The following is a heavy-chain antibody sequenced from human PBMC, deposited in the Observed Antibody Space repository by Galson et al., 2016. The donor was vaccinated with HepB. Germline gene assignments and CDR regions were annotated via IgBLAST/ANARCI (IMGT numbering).Heavy chain of an antibody. Sequence: SLRLSCAASGFIFSSYGMHWVRQAPGKGLEWVAVISYDGSNRYYADSVKDRFTISRDNSKNTLYLQMNSLRAADTAVYYCARTVLDFGYAFDIWGQGTMVTVSP. V-gene: IGHV3-30*03. CDR1: GFIFSSYG. CDR3: ARTVLDFGYAFDI. CDR2: ISYDGSNR. D-gene: IGHD4-17*01. J-gene: IGHJ3*02.